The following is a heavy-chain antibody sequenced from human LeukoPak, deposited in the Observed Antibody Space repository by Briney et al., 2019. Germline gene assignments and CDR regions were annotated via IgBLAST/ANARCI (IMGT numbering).Heavy chain of an antibody. CDR2: ISAYNGNT. CDR1: GYTFNSYG. D-gene: IGHD6-19*01. Sequence: GASVKVSCKASGYTFNSYGISWVRQAPGQGLEWMGWISAYNGNTNYAQKLQGRVTMTTDTSTSTTYMELRSLRSDDTAVYYCARDRRYSSGWYYYYYGMDVWGQGTTVTVSS. V-gene: IGHV1-18*01. CDR3: ARDRRYSSGWYYYYYGMDV. J-gene: IGHJ6*02.